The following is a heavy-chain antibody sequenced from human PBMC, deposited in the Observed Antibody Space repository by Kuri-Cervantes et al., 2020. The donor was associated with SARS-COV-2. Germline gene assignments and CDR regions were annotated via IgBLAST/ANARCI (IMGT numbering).Heavy chain of an antibody. CDR1: GYTFTSYD. Sequence: ASVKVSCKASGYTFTSYDINWVRQATGQGLEWMGWMDPNSGNTGYAQKFQGRVTMTEDTSTDTAYMELSRLRSDDTAVYYCARVRITIFGVVTPNYWYFDLWGRGTLVTVSS. CDR3: ARVRITIFGVVTPNYWYFDL. V-gene: IGHV1-8*02. D-gene: IGHD3-3*01. CDR2: MDPNSGNT. J-gene: IGHJ2*01.